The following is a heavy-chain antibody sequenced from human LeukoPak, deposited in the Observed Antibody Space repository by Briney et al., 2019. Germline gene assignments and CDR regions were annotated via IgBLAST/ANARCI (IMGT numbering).Heavy chain of an antibody. J-gene: IGHJ6*03. V-gene: IGHV3-20*04. Sequence: PGGSLRLSCAASGFTFSSYGMSWVRQAPGKGLEWVSGINWNGGSTGYADSVKGRFTISRDNAKNSLYLQMNSLRAEDTALYYCARAPGVVIRYYYMDVWGKGTTVTVSS. CDR1: GFTFSSYG. CDR2: INWNGGST. CDR3: ARAPGVVIRYYYMDV. D-gene: IGHD3-3*01.